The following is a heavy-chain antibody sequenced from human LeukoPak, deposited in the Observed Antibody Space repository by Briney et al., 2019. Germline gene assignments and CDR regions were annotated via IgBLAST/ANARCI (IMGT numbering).Heavy chain of an antibody. J-gene: IGHJ4*02. CDR3: ASLGYSYGSIDY. Sequence: SETLSLTCTVSGGSISSRSYYWGWIRQPPGKGLEWIGSIYYSGSTYYNPSLKSRVTISVDTSKNQFSLKLSSVTAADTAVYYCASLGYSYGSIDYWGQGTLVTVSS. V-gene: IGHV4-39*01. CDR2: IYYSGST. CDR1: GGSISSRSYY. D-gene: IGHD5-18*01.